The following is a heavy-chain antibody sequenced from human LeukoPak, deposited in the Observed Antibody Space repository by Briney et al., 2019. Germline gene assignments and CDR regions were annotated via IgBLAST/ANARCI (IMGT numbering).Heavy chain of an antibody. CDR1: DDSITMYY. V-gene: IGHV4-59*01. J-gene: IGHJ1*01. CDR3: ARYSLSREDFQD. CDR2: VDHTGST. D-gene: IGHD6-13*01. Sequence: SETLSLTCTVSDDSITMYYWTWIRQPPGKGLEWIGYVDHTGSTKFNPSLNGRVSISRDTSKNLFSLRLRSVTAADTAVYFCARYSLSREDFQDWGQGTLVTVSS.